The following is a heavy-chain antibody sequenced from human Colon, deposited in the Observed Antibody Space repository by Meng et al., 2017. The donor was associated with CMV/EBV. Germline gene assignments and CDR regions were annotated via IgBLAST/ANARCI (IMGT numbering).Heavy chain of an antibody. V-gene: IGHV4-30-4*08. CDR1: GASISGGDVY. Sequence: SETLSLTCTVSGASISGGDVYWNWLRQSPGKGLEWIGYIYNTGNTFYTPSLKSRVVISLDTSTNQFSLELASATAADTAMYYCARDASAGFGDGGRGILVTVSS. CDR2: IYNTGNT. CDR3: ARDASAGFGD. D-gene: IGHD3-10*01. J-gene: IGHJ4*02.